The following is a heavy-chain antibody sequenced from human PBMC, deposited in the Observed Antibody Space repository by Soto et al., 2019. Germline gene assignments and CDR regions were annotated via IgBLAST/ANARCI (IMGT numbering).Heavy chain of an antibody. V-gene: IGHV3-7*03. Sequence: GGSLRLSCVTYGLTFTDYWMSWVRQAPGKGLEWVANIKQDESEKNYLDSVKGRFTISRDNAKHSLYLQMNSLRAEDTAVYYCASDRFRGTYYLRGVTYFFEEWGQGAPVTVSS. D-gene: IGHD1-26*01. CDR1: GLTFTDYW. CDR3: ASDRFRGTYYLRGVTYFFEE. CDR2: IKQDESEK. J-gene: IGHJ4*02.